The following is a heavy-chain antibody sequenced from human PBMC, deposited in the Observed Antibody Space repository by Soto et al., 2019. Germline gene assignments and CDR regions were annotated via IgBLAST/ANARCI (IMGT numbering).Heavy chain of an antibody. V-gene: IGHV1-69*08. CDR2: IIPILGIA. D-gene: IGHD6-13*01. Sequence: QVQLVQSGAEVKKPGSSVKVSCKASGGTFSSYTISWVRQAPGQGLEWMGRIIPILGIANYAQKFQGRVTXXAXKXXSTAYMELSSLRSEDTAVYYCARDRRSSNTNWFDPWGQGTLVTVSS. CDR3: ARDRRSSNTNWFDP. CDR1: GGTFSSYT. J-gene: IGHJ5*02.